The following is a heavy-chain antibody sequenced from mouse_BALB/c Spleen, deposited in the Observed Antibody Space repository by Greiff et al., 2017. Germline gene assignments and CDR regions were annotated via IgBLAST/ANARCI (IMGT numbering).Heavy chain of an antibody. V-gene: IGHV1-7*01. D-gene: IGHD1-1*01. Sequence: VQLQQSGAELAKPGASVKMSCEASGYTFTSYWMHWVKQRPGQGLEWIGYINPSTGYTEYNQKFKDKATLTADKSSSTAYMQLSSLTSEDSAVYYCYYYGSSYYFDYWGQGTTLTVSS. CDR1: GYTFTSYW. J-gene: IGHJ2*01. CDR3: YYYGSSYYFDY. CDR2: INPSTGYT.